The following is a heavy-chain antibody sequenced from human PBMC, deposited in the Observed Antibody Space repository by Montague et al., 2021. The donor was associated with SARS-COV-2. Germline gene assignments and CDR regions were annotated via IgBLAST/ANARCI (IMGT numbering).Heavy chain of an antibody. CDR2: IYYSGST. J-gene: IGHJ3*02. D-gene: IGHD3-3*01. CDR3: ARQRRYQLPITIFGVVMADAFDI. CDR1: GGSISSYY. V-gene: IGHV4-59*08. Sequence: SETLSLTCTVSGGSISSYYWSWIRLPPGTGLELIGYIYYSGSTNYNPSLKSRVTISVDTAKNQFSLKLSSVTAADTAVYYCARQRRYQLPITIFGVVMADAFDIWGQGTMVTVSS.